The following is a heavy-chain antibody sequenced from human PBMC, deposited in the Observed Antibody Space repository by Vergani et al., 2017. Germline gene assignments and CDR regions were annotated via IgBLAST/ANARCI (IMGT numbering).Heavy chain of an antibody. CDR1: GGTFSSYA. D-gene: IGHD2-2*01. V-gene: IGHV1-69*13. J-gene: IGHJ5*02. Sequence: QVQLVQSGAEVKKPGSSVKVSCKASGGTFSSYAISWVRQAPGQGLEWMGRIIPIFGTANYAQKFQGRVTITADESTSTAYMELSSLRSEDTAVYYCALXESSTSCINSVCITPETGSWFDPWGQGTLVTVSS. CDR2: IIPIFGTA. CDR3: ALXESSTSCINSVCITPETGSWFDP.